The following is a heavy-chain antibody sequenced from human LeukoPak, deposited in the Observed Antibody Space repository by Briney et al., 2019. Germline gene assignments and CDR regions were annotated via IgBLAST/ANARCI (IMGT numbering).Heavy chain of an antibody. CDR3: ARVEGLRFLEWLLNY. V-gene: IGHV1-2*06. CDR1: GYTFTGYY. CDR2: INPNSSGT. J-gene: IGHJ4*02. Sequence: ASVKVSCKASGYTFTGYYLHWVRQAPGQGLEWMGRINPNSSGTNYAQKFQGRVTMTRDTSISTAYMELSGLRSDDTAVYYCARVEGLRFLEWLLNYWGQGTLVTVSS. D-gene: IGHD3-3*01.